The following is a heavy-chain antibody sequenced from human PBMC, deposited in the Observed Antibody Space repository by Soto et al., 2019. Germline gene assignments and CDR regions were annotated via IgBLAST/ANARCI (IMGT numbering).Heavy chain of an antibody. Sequence: VQLVASGGGLVQPGGSLRLSCVTSGFTFSSYWMHWVRQAPGKGLVWVSRIDSDGVTKDYADSVKGRFTISRDNAKNTLYLQMNSLRADDTGLYYCGTNIYLDSWGQGTLVTVSS. CDR1: GFTFSSYW. V-gene: IGHV3-74*01. D-gene: IGHD3-16*02. J-gene: IGHJ4*02. CDR2: IDSDGVTK. CDR3: GTNIYLDS.